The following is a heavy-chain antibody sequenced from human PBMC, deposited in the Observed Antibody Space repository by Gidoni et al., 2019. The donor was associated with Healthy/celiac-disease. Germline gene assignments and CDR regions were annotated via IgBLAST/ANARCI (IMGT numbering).Heavy chain of an antibody. J-gene: IGHJ6*02. CDR3: ARQEIVVVTEDYYYYYGMDV. D-gene: IGHD2-21*02. Sequence: EVQLVESGGGLVQPGGSLRLSCAASGFTFSSYWMHWVRQAPGKGLVWVSRINSDGSSTSYADSVKGRFTISRDNAKNTLYLQMNSLRAEDTAVYYCARQEIVVVTEDYYYYYGMDVWGQGTTVTVSS. V-gene: IGHV3-74*01. CDR2: INSDGSST. CDR1: GFTFSSYW.